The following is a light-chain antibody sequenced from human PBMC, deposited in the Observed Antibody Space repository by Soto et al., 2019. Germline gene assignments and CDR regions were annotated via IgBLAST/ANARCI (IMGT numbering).Light chain of an antibody. Sequence: QSVLTQPASVSGSPGQSIAISCTVASSDVGGYNYVSWNQQHPGKAPKLLIHEVSNRPSGISDRFSGSKSGNTACLTISGLQADDEAEYYCSSHTTESTQVFGTGTKAT. J-gene: IGLJ1*01. CDR3: SSHTTESTQV. V-gene: IGLV2-14*01. CDR1: SSDVGGYNY. CDR2: EVS.